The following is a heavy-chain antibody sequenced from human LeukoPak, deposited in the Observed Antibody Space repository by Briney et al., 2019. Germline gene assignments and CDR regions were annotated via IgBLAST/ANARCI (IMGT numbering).Heavy chain of an antibody. V-gene: IGHV1-2*02. CDR2: INSNSGGT. Sequence: ASVKVSCKHSRYTFTSYGISWVRQAPRQGLEWVGWINSNSGGTNYAQKFQGRVTMTRDTSISTAYMELSRLRSDDTAVYYCARVGRGSYYPLYWGQRTLVTVCS. J-gene: IGHJ4*02. D-gene: IGHD1-26*01. CDR1: RYTFTSYG. CDR3: ARVGRGSYYPLY.